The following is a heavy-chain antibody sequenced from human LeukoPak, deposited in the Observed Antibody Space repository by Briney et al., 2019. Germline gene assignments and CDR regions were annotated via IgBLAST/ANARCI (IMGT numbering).Heavy chain of an antibody. CDR1: GGSISSSSYY. D-gene: IGHD5-18*01. CDR2: IYYSGST. V-gene: IGHV4-39*07. J-gene: IGHJ4*02. CDR3: AKDTAMVTEYFDY. Sequence: SETLSLTCTVSGGSISSSSYYWGWIRQPPGKGLEWIGSIYYSGSTYYNPSLKSRVTISVDTSKNQFSLKLSSVTAADTAVYYCAKDTAMVTEYFDYWGQGTLVTVSS.